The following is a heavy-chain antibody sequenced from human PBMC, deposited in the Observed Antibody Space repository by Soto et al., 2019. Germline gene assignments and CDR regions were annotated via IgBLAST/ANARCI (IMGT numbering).Heavy chain of an antibody. V-gene: IGHV6-1*01. Sequence: SQTLSLTCAISGDSVSSNSAAWNWIRQSPSRGLEWLGRTYYRFKWYNDYAVSAKSRITINPDTSKNQFSLQLNSVTPEDTAVYYCARRPGIAAAGAYGMDVWGQGTTVTVSS. D-gene: IGHD6-13*01. J-gene: IGHJ6*02. CDR2: TYYRFKWYN. CDR1: GDSVSSNSAA. CDR3: ARRPGIAAAGAYGMDV.